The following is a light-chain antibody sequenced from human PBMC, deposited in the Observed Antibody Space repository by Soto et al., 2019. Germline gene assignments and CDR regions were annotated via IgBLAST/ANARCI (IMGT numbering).Light chain of an antibody. J-gene: IGLJ3*02. V-gene: IGLV2-8*01. Sequence: QSALTQRPSASGSPGQSLTISCTGTSTDVGNYNYVSWYQQHPGKAPKLMISDVNRRPSGVPDRFSGSKSGNTASLTVSGLQAEDEADYYCSSYAGSNNWVFGGGTKVTVL. CDR3: SSYAGSNNWV. CDR1: STDVGNYNY. CDR2: DVN.